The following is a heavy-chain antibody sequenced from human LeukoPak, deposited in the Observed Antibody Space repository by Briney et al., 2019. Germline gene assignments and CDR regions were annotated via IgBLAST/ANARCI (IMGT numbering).Heavy chain of an antibody. CDR3: ARDLRGYDSYRFDY. D-gene: IGHD5-12*01. CDR2: IGGSGRYT. Sequence: PGGSLRLSCAASGFTFSDYYMSWIRQAPGKGLEWLSYIGGSGRYTHYADSVKGRFTISRDNAKSSLYLQMNSLRAENTAVYYCARDLRGYDSYRFDYWGQGTLVTVSS. J-gene: IGHJ4*02. V-gene: IGHV3-11*05. CDR1: GFTFSDYY.